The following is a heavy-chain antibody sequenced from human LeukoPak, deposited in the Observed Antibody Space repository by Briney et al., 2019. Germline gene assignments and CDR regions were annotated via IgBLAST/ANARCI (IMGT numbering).Heavy chain of an antibody. Sequence: PGGSVRLSCAASGFIFSDYSMNWVRLAPGKGLEWVSVIYSDGSTKYADSVKARFTISRDNSKNTVYLQMNRLRVEDTALYYCARATLDNWGQGTLVTVSS. CDR2: IYSDGST. V-gene: IGHV3-53*01. J-gene: IGHJ4*02. CDR3: ARATLDN. CDR1: GFIFSDYS.